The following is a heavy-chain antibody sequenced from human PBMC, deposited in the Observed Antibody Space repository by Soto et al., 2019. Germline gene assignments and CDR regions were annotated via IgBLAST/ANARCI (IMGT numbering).Heavy chain of an antibody. CDR3: ARDLGSGYYDSSGYPDAFDI. D-gene: IGHD3-22*01. J-gene: IGHJ3*02. CDR1: GFTFSSYV. V-gene: IGHV3-33*01. Sequence: PGGSLRLSCAASGFTFSSYVMHWVRQAPGKGLEWVAVIWYDGSNKYYADSVKGRFTISRDNSKNTLYLQMNSLRAEDTAVYYCARDLGSGYYDSSGYPDAFDIWGQGTMVTVSS. CDR2: IWYDGSNK.